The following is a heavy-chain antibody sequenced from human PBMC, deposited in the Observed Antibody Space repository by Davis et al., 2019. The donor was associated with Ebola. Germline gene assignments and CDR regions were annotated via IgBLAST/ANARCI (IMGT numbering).Heavy chain of an antibody. CDR2: INPHNGNT. J-gene: IGHJ4*02. CDR1: LYTFTHPG. CDR3: ARAQFPTTSDN. Sequence: VPHLASLYTFTHPGTTRVRQPPGPALESSGWINPHNGNTNYAQNVQGRVIMTSDTATTTAYMEVGSLRSDDTAVYYCARAQFPTTSDNWGQGTLVTVSS. D-gene: IGHD1-1*01. V-gene: IGHV1-18*04.